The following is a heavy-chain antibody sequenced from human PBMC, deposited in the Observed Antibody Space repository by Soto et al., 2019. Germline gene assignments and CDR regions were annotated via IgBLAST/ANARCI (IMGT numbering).Heavy chain of an antibody. D-gene: IGHD3-10*01. J-gene: IGHJ6*03. CDR3: ARFNGSGSNYHMDV. Sequence: QVQLVQSGAELKKPGASAKVSCKASGYIFTSYGISWVRQAPGQGLEWMAWISVDSGNTNYAQNFQGRVTMTPETSPSTADTELRNLRSDDTAVYYCARFNGSGSNYHMDVCGKCSTVIVSS. CDR2: ISVDSGNT. V-gene: IGHV1-18*01. CDR1: GYIFTSYG.